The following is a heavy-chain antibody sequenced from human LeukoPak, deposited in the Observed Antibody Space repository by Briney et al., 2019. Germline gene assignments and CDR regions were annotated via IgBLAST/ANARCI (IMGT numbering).Heavy chain of an antibody. J-gene: IGHJ3*02. CDR1: GFSFSSYS. CDR2: ISSRSGTI. D-gene: IGHD3-9*01. V-gene: IGHV3-48*04. CDR3: ARVGPGYYRDAFDI. Sequence: GGSLRLSCVGSGFSFSSYSINWVRQAPGKGLDWVSYISSRSGTIYYADSVKGRFTISRDNAKNSLYLQMNSLRAEDTAVYYCARVGPGYYRDAFDIWGQGTMVTVSS.